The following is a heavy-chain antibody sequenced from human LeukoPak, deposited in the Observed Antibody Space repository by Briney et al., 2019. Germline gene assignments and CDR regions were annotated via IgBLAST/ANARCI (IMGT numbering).Heavy chain of an antibody. J-gene: IGHJ4*02. CDR3: ARVAVGGHFDY. CDR2: ISNDGGST. D-gene: IGHD2-15*01. V-gene: IGHV3-64*01. CDR1: GFTFSGYA. Sequence: GGSLRLSCVASGFTFSGYAAHWVLQAPGKGLEYVSAISNDGGSTYYANSVKGRFTISRDNSKNTLYLQMGSLRAEDMAVYYCARVAVGGHFDYWGQGTLVTVSS.